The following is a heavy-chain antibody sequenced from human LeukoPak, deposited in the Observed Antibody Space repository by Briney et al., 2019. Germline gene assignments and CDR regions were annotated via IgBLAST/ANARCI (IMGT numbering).Heavy chain of an antibody. J-gene: IGHJ4*02. D-gene: IGHD1-26*01. Sequence: GGSLRLSCGASGFTFSSYAMSWVRQAPGKGLEWVSAIRGSGENTYYADSVKGRFTISRDNAENTLYLQMSSLRAEDTAIYFCARAAYYRFDYWGQGTLVTVSS. CDR1: GFTFSSYA. CDR2: IRGSGENT. V-gene: IGHV3-23*01. CDR3: ARAAYYRFDY.